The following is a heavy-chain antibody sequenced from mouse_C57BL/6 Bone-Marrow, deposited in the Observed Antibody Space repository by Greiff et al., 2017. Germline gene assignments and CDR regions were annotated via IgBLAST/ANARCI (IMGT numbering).Heavy chain of an antibody. J-gene: IGHJ2*01. CDR2: IHPNSGST. V-gene: IGHV1-64*01. Sequence: VKLQQPGAELVKPGASVKLSCKASGYTFTSYWMHWVKQRPGQGLEWIGMIHPNSGSTNYNEKFKSKATLTVDKSSSTAYMQLSSLTSEDSAVYYCARFPSNFFDYWGQGTTLTVSS. CDR3: ARFPSNFFDY. CDR1: GYTFTSYW.